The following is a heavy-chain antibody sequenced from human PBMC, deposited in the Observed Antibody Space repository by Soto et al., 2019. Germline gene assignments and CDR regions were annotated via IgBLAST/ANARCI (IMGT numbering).Heavy chain of an antibody. CDR2: ISDDSSNE. V-gene: IGHV3-30-3*01. D-gene: IGHD2-2*01. CDR1: GFTFHTYA. Sequence: QVQLVDSGGGVVRPGASLTLSCAASGFTFHTYALHWVRQAPGKGLEWVAVISDDSSNEYFADSVRGRFTISRDNSRTPLSLHLTILRADDTAVYYCARGLIFFDDPNTCYHQFDYWGQGTQVTVSS. J-gene: IGHJ4*02. CDR3: ARGLIFFDDPNTCYHQFDY.